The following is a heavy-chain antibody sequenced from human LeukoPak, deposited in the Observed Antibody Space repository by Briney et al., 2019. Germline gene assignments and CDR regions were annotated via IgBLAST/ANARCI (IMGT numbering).Heavy chain of an antibody. Sequence: PGGSLRLSCAASGFTFDDYAMHWVRQAPGKGLEWVSGISWNSGSIGYADSVKGRFTISRDNAKNSLYLQMNSLRAEDTAVYYCARVDPRYLFRRSPSPFDYWGQGTLVTVSS. J-gene: IGHJ4*02. CDR3: ARVDPRYLFRRSPSPFDY. CDR1: GFTFDDYA. V-gene: IGHV3-9*01. CDR2: ISWNSGSI. D-gene: IGHD3-16*02.